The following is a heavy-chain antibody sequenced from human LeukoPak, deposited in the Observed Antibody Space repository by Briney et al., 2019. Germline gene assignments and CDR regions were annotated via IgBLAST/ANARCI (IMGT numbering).Heavy chain of an antibody. CDR3: ASGTVAGHYDAFDI. CDR1: GFTFSSYG. Sequence: SGGSLRLSCAASGFTFSSYGMHWVRQAPGKGLEWVAVIWYDGSNKYYADSVKGRFTISRDNSKNTLYLQMNSLRAEDTAVYYCASGTVAGHYDAFDIWGQGTMVTVSS. D-gene: IGHD6-19*01. CDR2: IWYDGSNK. V-gene: IGHV3-33*01. J-gene: IGHJ3*02.